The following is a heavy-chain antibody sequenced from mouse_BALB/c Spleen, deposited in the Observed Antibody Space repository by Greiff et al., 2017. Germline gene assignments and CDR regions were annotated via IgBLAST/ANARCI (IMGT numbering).Heavy chain of an antibody. Sequence: QVQLQQSGPGLVAPSQSLSITCTVSGFSLTDYGVSWIRQPPGKGLEWLGVIWGGGSTDYNSALKSRLSISKDNSKSQVFLKMNSLQTDDTARYYCARDPYYYGYAMDYWGQGTSVTVSS. V-gene: IGHV2-6-5*01. CDR2: IWGGGST. CDR1: GFSLTDYG. J-gene: IGHJ4*01. D-gene: IGHD1-1*01. CDR3: ARDPYYYGYAMDY.